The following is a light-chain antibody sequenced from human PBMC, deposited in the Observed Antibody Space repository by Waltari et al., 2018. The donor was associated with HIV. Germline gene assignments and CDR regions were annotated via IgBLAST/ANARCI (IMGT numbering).Light chain of an antibody. J-gene: IGLJ2*01. V-gene: IGLV2-14*03. CDR3: SSYTGSSTV. Sequence: QSALTQPASVSGSPGQSIAISCTGTSSDFPTYKYVSWYQQHPGKAPKLLIYDVSKRPSGVSDRFSGSKSGYTASLTISGLQAEDEADYYCSSYTGSSTVFGGGTKLTVL. CDR2: DVS. CDR1: SSDFPTYKY.